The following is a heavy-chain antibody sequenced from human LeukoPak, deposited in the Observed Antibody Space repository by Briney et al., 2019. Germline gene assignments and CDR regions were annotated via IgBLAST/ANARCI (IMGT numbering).Heavy chain of an antibody. CDR2: INPNSGGT. CDR1: GYTFTGYY. CDR3: ARARKRGYSYGWDAFDI. V-gene: IGHV1-2*04. D-gene: IGHD5-18*01. Sequence: ASVKVSCKASGYTFTGYYMHWVRQAPGQGREWMGWINPNSGGTNYAQKFQGWVTMTRDTSISTAYMELSRLRSDDTAVYYCARARKRGYSYGWDAFDIWGQGTMVTVSS. J-gene: IGHJ3*02.